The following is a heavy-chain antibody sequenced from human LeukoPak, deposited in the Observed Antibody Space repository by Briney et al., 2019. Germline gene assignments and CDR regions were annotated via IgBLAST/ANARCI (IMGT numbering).Heavy chain of an antibody. CDR3: ARDWFGELI. J-gene: IGHJ4*02. V-gene: IGHV3-48*01. CDR2: IRHDSSDI. D-gene: IGHD3-10*01. CDR1: GFIVSSNY. Sequence: GGSLRLSCAASGFIVSSNYMSWVRQAPGKGLEWISFIRHDSSDIYYADSVKGRFTISRDNANNSLYPQMNSLRAEDTAVYYCARDWFGELIWGQGTLVTVSS.